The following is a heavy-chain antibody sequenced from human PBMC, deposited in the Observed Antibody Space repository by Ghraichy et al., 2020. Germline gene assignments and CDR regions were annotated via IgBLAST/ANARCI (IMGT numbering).Heavy chain of an antibody. J-gene: IGHJ4*02. CDR3: ARPSSSWYYFDY. CDR1: GFTFSSYS. CDR2: ISSSSSYI. Sequence: GGSLRLSCAASGFTFSSYSMNWVRQAPGKGLEWVSSISSSSSYIYYADSVKGRFTISRDNAKNSLYLQMNSLRAEDTAVYYCARPSSSWYYFDYWGQGTLVTVYS. V-gene: IGHV3-21*01. D-gene: IGHD6-13*01.